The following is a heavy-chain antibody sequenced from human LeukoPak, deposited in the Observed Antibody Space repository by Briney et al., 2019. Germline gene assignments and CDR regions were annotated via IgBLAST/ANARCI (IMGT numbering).Heavy chain of an antibody. J-gene: IGHJ3*02. V-gene: IGHV4-59*02. CDR3: ARDLPNDAFDI. Sequence: SETLSLTCTVSGDSVTTYYWSWIRQPPGKGLEWLGYVYYSGSATYNPSLKSRATISVDTSKNQISLKLSSVTAADTAVYYCARDLPNDAFDIWGQGTMVTVSS. CDR2: VYYSGSA. CDR1: GDSVTTYY.